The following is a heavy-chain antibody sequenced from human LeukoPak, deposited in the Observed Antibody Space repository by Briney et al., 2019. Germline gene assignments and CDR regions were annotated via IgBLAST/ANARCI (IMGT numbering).Heavy chain of an antibody. Sequence: PGGSLRLSCAASGFTFDDYAMHWVRQAPGKGLEWVSGISWNSGSIGYADSVKGRFTISRDNAKNSLYLLMNSLRAEDTALYYCAKGAAAGQPNWFDRWGQGTLVTVSS. V-gene: IGHV3-9*01. CDR2: ISWNSGSI. CDR3: AKGAAAGQPNWFDR. CDR1: GFTFDDYA. J-gene: IGHJ5*02. D-gene: IGHD6-13*01.